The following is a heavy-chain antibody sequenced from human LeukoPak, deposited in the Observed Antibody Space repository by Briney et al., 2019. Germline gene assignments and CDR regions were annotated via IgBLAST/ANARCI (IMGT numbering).Heavy chain of an antibody. V-gene: IGHV4-59*08. D-gene: IGHD3-3*01. CDR3: ARRDFWSGYPGAFDI. J-gene: IGHJ3*02. CDR1: GGSFSGYY. Sequence: SETLSLTCSVSGGSFSGYYWNWFRQAPGQGLEWIGYIHHSGVSAYNPSLKSRVTMSVDTSKNQFSLKLSSVTAADTAVYYCARRDFWSGYPGAFDIWGQGTMVTVSS. CDR2: IHHSGVS.